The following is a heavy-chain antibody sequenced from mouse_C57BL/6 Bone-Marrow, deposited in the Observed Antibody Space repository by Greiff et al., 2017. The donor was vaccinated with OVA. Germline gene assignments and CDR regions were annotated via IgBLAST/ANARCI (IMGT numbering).Heavy chain of an antibody. CDR2: IDPENGDT. CDR1: GFNIKDDY. V-gene: IGHV14-4*01. J-gene: IGHJ3*01. Sequence: EVKLQQSGAELVRPGASVKLSCTASGFNIKDDYMHWVKQRPEQGLEWIGWIDPENGDTEYASKFQGKATITADTSSNTAYLQLSSLTSEDTAVYYCTTCPFAYWGQGTLVTVSA. CDR3: TTCPFAY.